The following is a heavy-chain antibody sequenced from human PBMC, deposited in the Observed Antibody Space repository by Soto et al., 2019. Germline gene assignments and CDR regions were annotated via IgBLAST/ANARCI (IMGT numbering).Heavy chain of an antibody. V-gene: IGHV1-18*01. CDR3: AREGVAPYYYYGMAF. D-gene: IGHD5-12*01. CDR2: ISTYDGDT. J-gene: IGHJ6*02. Sequence: ASVKVSCKASGYSFSFYGINWVRQAPGQGLEWMGWISTYDGDTNYAQTFEGRVTMTTDTSTSTVHMEVRSLRSDDTAVYYCAREGVAPYYYYGMAFWGQGTKVTVSS. CDR1: GYSFSFYG.